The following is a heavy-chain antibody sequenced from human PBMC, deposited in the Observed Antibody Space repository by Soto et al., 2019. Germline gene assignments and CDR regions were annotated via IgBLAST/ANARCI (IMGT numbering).Heavy chain of an antibody. V-gene: IGHV3-30-3*01. CDR1: GFTFSSYA. CDR3: ARPLWRDDYNWGYFDL. J-gene: IGHJ2*01. CDR2: ISYVGSNK. D-gene: IGHD4-4*01. Sequence: QVQLVESGGGVVQPGRSLRLSCAASGFTFSSYAMHWVRQVPGKGLECVAVISYVGSNKYYADSVKGRFTISRDNSKNTLYLQMNSLRAEDTAVYYCARPLWRDDYNWGYFDLWGRGTLVTVSS.